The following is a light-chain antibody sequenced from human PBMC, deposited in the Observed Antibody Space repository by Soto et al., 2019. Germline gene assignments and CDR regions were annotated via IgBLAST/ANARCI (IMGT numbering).Light chain of an antibody. V-gene: IGLV2-14*01. CDR1: SSDVGGYNY. CDR2: EVS. Sequence: QSVLTQPASVSGSPGQSITISCTGTSSDVGGYNYVSWYQQHPGKAPKLMIYEVSNRPSGVSNRFSGSKSGNTASLTISGLQVEDEADYYCSSYTSSSTLEVFGTGTKVTVL. J-gene: IGLJ1*01. CDR3: SSYTSSSTLEV.